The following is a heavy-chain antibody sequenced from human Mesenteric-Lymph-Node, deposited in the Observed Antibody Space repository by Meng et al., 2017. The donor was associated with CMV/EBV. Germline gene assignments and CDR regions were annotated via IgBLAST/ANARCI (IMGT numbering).Heavy chain of an antibody. Sequence: GSLRLSCTVSGGSINSYYWSWIRQPPGKGLEWIGYIYYSGSTNYNPSLKSRITISVDTAKNQFSLNLSSVTAADTAVYYCAKEGVAGYYFDNWGQGTLVTVSS. CDR2: IYYSGST. V-gene: IGHV4-59*01. CDR1: GGSINSYY. CDR3: AKEGVAGYYFDN. J-gene: IGHJ4*02. D-gene: IGHD6-19*01.